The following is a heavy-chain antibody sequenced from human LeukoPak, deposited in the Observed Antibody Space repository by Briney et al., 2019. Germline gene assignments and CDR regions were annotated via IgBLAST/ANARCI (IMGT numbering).Heavy chain of an antibody. CDR2: ISGSGGVT. CDR3: AKAVGRYYYGSGSYWDS. D-gene: IGHD3-10*01. Sequence: GGSLRLSCEASEFTFGNYAMSWVRQAPGKGLEWVSSISGSGGVTYYGDTLKGRFTISRDNFKNTLYLQMNSLRAEDTALYYCAKAVGRYYYGSGSYWDSWGQGTLVTVSS. V-gene: IGHV3-23*01. J-gene: IGHJ4*02. CDR1: EFTFGNYA.